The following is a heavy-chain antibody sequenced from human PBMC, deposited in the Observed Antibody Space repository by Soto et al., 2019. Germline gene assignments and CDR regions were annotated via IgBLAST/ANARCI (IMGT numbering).Heavy chain of an antibody. CDR3: ARENPSGWVYYFDY. CDR2: INAGNGNT. CDR1: GYTFTSYA. J-gene: IGHJ4*02. Sequence: QVQLVQSGAEEKKPGASVKVSCKASGYTFTSYAMHWVRQAPGQRLEWMGWINAGNGNTKYSQKFQGRVTITRDTSASTAHMELSSLRSEDTAVYYWARENPSGWVYYFDYWGQGTLVTVSS. V-gene: IGHV1-3*05. D-gene: IGHD3-10*01.